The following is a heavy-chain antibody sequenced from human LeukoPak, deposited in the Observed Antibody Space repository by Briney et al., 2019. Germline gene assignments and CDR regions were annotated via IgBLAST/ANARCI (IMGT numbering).Heavy chain of an antibody. CDR2: INHSGST. Sequence: SETLSLTCAVYVGSFSGYYWSWIRQPPGKGLEWIGEINHSGSTNYNPSLKSRVTISVDTSKNQFSLKLSSVTAADTAVYYCARGRWGFVDYWGQGTLVTVSS. J-gene: IGHJ4*02. V-gene: IGHV4-34*01. CDR1: VGSFSGYY. CDR3: ARGRWGFVDY. D-gene: IGHD3-16*01.